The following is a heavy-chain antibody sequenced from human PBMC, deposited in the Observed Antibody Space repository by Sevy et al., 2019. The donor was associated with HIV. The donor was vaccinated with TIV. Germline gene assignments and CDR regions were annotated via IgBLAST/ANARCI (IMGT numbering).Heavy chain of an antibody. V-gene: IGHV4-59*13. CDR3: ARGRSGYYSIVDY. D-gene: IGHD3-22*01. CDR2: IYYSGSN. CDR1: GGSISSYY. Sequence: SETLSLPCTVSGGSISSYYWSWIRPPPGKELELIGYIYYSGSNNYNPSLKSRVTISLDTSKDHFSLKLSSVTAADTAVYYCARGRSGYYSIVDYWGQGTLVTVSS. J-gene: IGHJ4*02.